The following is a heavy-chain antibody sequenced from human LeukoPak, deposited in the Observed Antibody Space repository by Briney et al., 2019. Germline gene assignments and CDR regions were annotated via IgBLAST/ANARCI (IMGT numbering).Heavy chain of an antibody. CDR3: AKGGNYYDSSGYYYADAFDI. CDR2: IRYDGSNK. D-gene: IGHD3-22*01. CDR1: GFTFSSYG. V-gene: IGHV3-30*02. J-gene: IGHJ3*02. Sequence: GGSLRLSCAASGFTFSSYGMHWVRQAPGKGLEWVAFIRYDGSNKYYADSVKGRFTISRDNSKNTLYLQMNSLRAEDTAVYYCAKGGNYYDSSGYYYADAFDIWGQGTMVTVSS.